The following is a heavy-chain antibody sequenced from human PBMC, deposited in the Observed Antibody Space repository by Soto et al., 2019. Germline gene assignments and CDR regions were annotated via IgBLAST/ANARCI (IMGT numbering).Heavy chain of an antibody. CDR2: IYTSGST. CDR1: GGSISSYY. CDR3: ARSLTGYSSSSPYYYYGMDV. V-gene: IGHV4-4*07. J-gene: IGHJ6*02. Sequence: SETLSLTCTVSGGSISSYYWSWIRQPAGKGLEWIGRIYTSGSTNYNPSLKSRVTISVDTSKNQFSLKLSSVTAADTAVYYCARSLTGYSSSSPYYYYGMDVWGQGTTVTVSS. D-gene: IGHD6-6*01.